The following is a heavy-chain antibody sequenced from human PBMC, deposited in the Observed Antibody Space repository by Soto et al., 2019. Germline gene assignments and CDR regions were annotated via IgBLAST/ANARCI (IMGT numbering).Heavy chain of an antibody. D-gene: IGHD6-13*01. CDR3: ARLTAAGGVDQFDY. V-gene: IGHV3-7*05. CDR1: GFTFSSYW. J-gene: IGHJ4*02. Sequence: EVQLEESGGGLVQPGGSLRLSCAASGFTFSSYWMTWVRQAPGKGLEWVAHIKEDGSEQYQVDSVKGRFTFSRDNAKKTLYLQMNSLRVEDTAVYYCARLTAAGGVDQFDYWGQGTLVTVSS. CDR2: IKEDGSEQ.